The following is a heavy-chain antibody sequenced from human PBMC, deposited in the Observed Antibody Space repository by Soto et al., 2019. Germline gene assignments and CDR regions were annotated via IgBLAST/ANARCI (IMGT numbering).Heavy chain of an antibody. CDR2: ISYDGSNK. V-gene: IGHV3-30*18. Sequence: LRLSCAASGFTFSSYGMHWVRQAPGKGLEWVAVISYDGSNKYYADSVKGRFTISRDNSKNTLYLQMNSLRAEDTAVYYCAKASYYYGMDVWGQGTTVTVSS. CDR3: AKASYYYGMDV. J-gene: IGHJ6*02. CDR1: GFTFSSYG.